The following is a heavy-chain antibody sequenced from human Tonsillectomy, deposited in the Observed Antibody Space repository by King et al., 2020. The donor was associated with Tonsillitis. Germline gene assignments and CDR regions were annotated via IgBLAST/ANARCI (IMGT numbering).Heavy chain of an antibody. D-gene: IGHD2-2*01. CDR3: AKGGDCSSASCFKGGMDV. V-gene: IGHV3-23*04. CDR1: GFTFSSYA. CDR2: ISGSGGST. J-gene: IGHJ6*02. Sequence: VQLVESGGGLVQPGGSLRLSCAASGFTFSSYAMSWVRQAPGKGLEWVSAISGSGGSTYYADSVKGRFTISRDNSKNTLYLQMNSLRAEDTAVYYCAKGGDCSSASCFKGGMDVWGQGPTVTVSS.